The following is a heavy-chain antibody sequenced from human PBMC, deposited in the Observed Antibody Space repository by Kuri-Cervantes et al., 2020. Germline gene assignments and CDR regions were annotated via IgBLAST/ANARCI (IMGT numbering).Heavy chain of an antibody. CDR2: FYQSGST. D-gene: IGHD6-13*01. J-gene: IGHJ4*02. Sequence: SETLSLTCAVSGGSISSSNWWSWVRQPPGKGLEWIGKFYQSGSTNYNPSLKSRVTISVDTSKNQFSLKLSSVTAADTAVYYCARVLKSSSRYYFDYWGQGTLVTVSS. V-gene: IGHV4-4*02. CDR1: GGSISSSNW. CDR3: ARVLKSSSRYYFDY.